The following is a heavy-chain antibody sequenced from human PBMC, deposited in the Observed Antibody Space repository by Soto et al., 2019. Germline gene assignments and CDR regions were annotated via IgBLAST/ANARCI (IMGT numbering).Heavy chain of an antibody. D-gene: IGHD2-21*02. CDR3: ARHGACGDDCYSTPLDQ. CDR2: IYYSGNP. V-gene: IGHV4-39*01. Sequence: PSETLSLTCTVSGGSISTRNSYWGWFGQPPGKGLEWIGSIYYSGNPYYNPSPKSRVTISVDTSKNQFSLKVSSVTAADTAVYYCARHGACGDDCYSTPLDQWGQGTLVTVSS. CDR1: GGSISTRNSY. J-gene: IGHJ4*02.